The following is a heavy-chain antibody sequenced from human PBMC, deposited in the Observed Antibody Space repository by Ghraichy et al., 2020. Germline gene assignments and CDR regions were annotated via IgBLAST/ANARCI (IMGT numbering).Heavy chain of an antibody. V-gene: IGHV4-34*01. D-gene: IGHD3-3*01. CDR2: INHSGST. J-gene: IGHJ6*02. CDR1: GGSFSGYS. Sequence: SETLSPTCAVFGGSFSGYSWSWIRQPSGKGLERIGEINHSGSTNYNTSLKRRVTISVDTSKNQFSLKLSSVTAADTAVYYCARGVTIFGVVIRPMDVWGQLTTVTVSS. CDR3: ARGVTIFGVVIRPMDV.